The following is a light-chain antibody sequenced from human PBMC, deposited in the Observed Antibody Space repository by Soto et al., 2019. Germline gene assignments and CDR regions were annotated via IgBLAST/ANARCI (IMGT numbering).Light chain of an antibody. CDR3: AAWDDSLNGVV. V-gene: IGLV1-44*01. Sequence: QSVLTQPPSASGTPGQRVTISCSGSSSNIGRNTVNWYQQLPGTAPNLLIYTNNQRPSAVPDRFSGSKSGTSASLAIGGLQSDDEADYYCAAWDDSLNGVVFGGGTQLTVL. J-gene: IGLJ2*01. CDR1: SSNIGRNT. CDR2: TNN.